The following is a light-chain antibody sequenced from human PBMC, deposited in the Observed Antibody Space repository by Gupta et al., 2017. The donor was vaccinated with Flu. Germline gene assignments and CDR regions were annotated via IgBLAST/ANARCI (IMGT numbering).Light chain of an antibody. CDR2: WAS. CDR3: QQDYSTPWT. V-gene: IGKV4-1*01. J-gene: IGKJ1*01. CDR1: QSVLYSSNDKNY. Sequence: DIVITQSPDSLPVSLGERATLNCRSSQSVLYSSNDKNYLAWYQQRPGQPPKLLIYWASTRESGVPDRFSGSGSGTDFTLTISSLQAEDVAVYYCQQDYSTPWTFGQGTKVEIK.